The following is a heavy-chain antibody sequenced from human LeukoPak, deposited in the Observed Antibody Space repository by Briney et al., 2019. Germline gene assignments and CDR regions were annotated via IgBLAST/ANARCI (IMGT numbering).Heavy chain of an antibody. CDR2: IYYNGIT. D-gene: IGHD3-10*01. CDR3: ARITMVRGAQRAFFDY. V-gene: IGHV4-59*01. J-gene: IGHJ4*02. Sequence: GSLRLSCAASGFTFSSYSMNWVRQAPGKGLEWVGYIYYNGITNYNPSLKSRVTISVDTSKNQFSLKLSSVTAADTAVYYCARITMVRGAQRAFFDYWGQGTLVTVSS. CDR1: GFTFSSYS.